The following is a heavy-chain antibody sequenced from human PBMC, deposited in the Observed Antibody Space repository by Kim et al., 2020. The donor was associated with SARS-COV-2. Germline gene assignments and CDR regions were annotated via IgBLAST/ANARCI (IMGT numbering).Heavy chain of an antibody. V-gene: IGHV4-59*08. CDR3: ARHVRYFDRFDY. CDR2: IYYSGST. Sequence: SETLSLTCTVSGGSISSYYWSWIRQHAVKGLEWMGYIYYSGSTNYNPSLKSRVTISVDTSKNQFSLKLSSVTAADTAVYYCARHVRYFDRFDYWGQGTLVTVSS. CDR1: GGSISSYY. D-gene: IGHD3-9*01. J-gene: IGHJ4*02.